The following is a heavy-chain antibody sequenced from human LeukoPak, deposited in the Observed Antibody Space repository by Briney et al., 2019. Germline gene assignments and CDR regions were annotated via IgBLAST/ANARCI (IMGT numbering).Heavy chain of an antibody. CDR1: GGSISRYY. CDR3: ARVESRDAFDI. J-gene: IGHJ3*02. CDR2: IYYSVST. Sequence: SETLSLTCTVSGGSISRYYWSWIRQPPGKGLEWIGYIYYSVSTNYNPSLKSRVTISVDTSKNQFSLKLSSVTAADTAVYYCARVESRDAFDIWGQGTMVTVSS. V-gene: IGHV4-59*01.